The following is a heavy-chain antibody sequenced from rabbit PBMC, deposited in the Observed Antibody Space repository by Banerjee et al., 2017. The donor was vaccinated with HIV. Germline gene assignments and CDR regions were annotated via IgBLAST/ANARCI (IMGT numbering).Heavy chain of an antibody. CDR3: ARDLAGVIGWNFGL. CDR1: GFTLSSYW. Sequence: QSLEESGGDLVKPGASLTLTCTASGFTLSSYWICWVRQAPGKGLEWIACIYAGSSGTTEYASWAKGRFTISKTSSTTVTLQMTSLTAADTATYLCARDLAGVIGWNFGLWGPGTLVTVS. J-gene: IGHJ6*01. D-gene: IGHD4-1*01. CDR2: IYAGSSGTT. V-gene: IGHV1S40*01.